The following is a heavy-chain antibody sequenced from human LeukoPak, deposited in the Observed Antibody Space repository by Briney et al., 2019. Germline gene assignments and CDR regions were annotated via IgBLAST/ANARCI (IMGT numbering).Heavy chain of an antibody. J-gene: IGHJ4*02. Sequence: SETLSLTCTVSGGSISSSSYYWSWIRQPPGKGLEWIGEINHSGSTNYNPSLKSRVTISVDTSKNQFSLKLSSVTAADTAVYYCASSPGYSGYDYSFDYWGQGTLVTVSS. CDR2: INHSGST. CDR3: ASSPGYSGYDYSFDY. V-gene: IGHV4-39*07. D-gene: IGHD5-12*01. CDR1: GGSISSSSYY.